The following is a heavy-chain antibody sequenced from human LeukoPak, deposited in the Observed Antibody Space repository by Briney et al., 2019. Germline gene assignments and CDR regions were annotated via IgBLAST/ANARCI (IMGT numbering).Heavy chain of an antibody. D-gene: IGHD5-18*01. CDR3: AKGDTAMSTEYFQH. J-gene: IGHJ1*01. CDR1: GLDVNTRY. V-gene: IGHV3-23*01. Sequence: GGSLRLSCVVSGLDVNTRYMSWVRQAPGKGLEWVSGISASGGSTYYADSVKGRITISRDNSKNTLYLQMNSLRAEDTAVYYCAKGDTAMSTEYFQHWGQGTLVTVSS. CDR2: ISASGGST.